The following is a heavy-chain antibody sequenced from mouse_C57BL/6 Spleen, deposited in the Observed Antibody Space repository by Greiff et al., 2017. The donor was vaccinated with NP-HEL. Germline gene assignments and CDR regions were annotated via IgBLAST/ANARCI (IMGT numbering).Heavy chain of an antibody. Sequence: QVQLKQPGAELVMPGASVKLSCKASGYTFTSYWMHWVKQRPGQGLEWIGEIDPSDSYTNYNQKFKGKSTLTVDKSSSTAYMQLSSLTSEDSAVYYCARSDGSSYDWFAYWGQGTLVTVSA. CDR2: IDPSDSYT. CDR3: ARSDGSSYDWFAY. CDR1: GYTFTSYW. V-gene: IGHV1-69*01. J-gene: IGHJ3*01. D-gene: IGHD1-1*01.